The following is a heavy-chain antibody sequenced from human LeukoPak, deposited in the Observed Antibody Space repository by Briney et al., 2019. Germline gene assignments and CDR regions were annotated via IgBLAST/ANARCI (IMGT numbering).Heavy chain of an antibody. CDR3: AKIQYGYCSGGSCYGIDAFDI. V-gene: IGHV3-30*18. J-gene: IGHJ3*02. CDR1: GFTFSSYG. Sequence: GGSLRLSCAASGFTFSSYGMHWVRQAPGKGLEWVAVISYDGSNKYYADSVKGRFTISRDNSKNTLYLQMNSLRAEDTAVYYCAKIQYGYCSGGSCYGIDAFDIWGQGTMVTVSS. CDR2: ISYDGSNK. D-gene: IGHD2-15*01.